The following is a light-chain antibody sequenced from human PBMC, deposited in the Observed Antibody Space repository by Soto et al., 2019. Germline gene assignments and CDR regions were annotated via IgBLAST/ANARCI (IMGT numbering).Light chain of an antibody. V-gene: IGKV1-39*01. CDR2: KTS. CDR1: EDINKY. J-gene: IGKJ2*01. Sequence: DIPLTQSPSSLSASVGDRVTITCRSTEDINKYLNWYQQKVGRPPALLIYKTSNFPIGVPSRFSGGGSGTVYPLTIDGLQPDDMATYCCQQSFRTPFTFGQGTKVEL. CDR3: QQSFRTPFT.